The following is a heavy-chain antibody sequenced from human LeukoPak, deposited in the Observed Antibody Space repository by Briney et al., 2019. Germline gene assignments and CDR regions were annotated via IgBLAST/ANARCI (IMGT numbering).Heavy chain of an antibody. V-gene: IGHV1-2*02. J-gene: IGHJ4*02. CDR1: VGTFSSYA. CDR3: ARDKRKWELSQ. CDR2: INPNSGGT. Sequence: ASVRVSCKASVGTFSSYAISWVRQAPGQGLEWMGWINPNSGGTNYAQKFQGRVTMTRDTSISTAYMELSRLRSDDTAVYYCARDKRKWELSQWGQGTLVTVSS. D-gene: IGHD3-16*02.